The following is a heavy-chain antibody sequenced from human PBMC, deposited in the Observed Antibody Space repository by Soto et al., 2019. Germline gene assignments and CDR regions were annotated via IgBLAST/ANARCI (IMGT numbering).Heavy chain of an antibody. CDR3: AHTGSIAVVAD. CDR2: IYWDGDE. CDR1: GFSLSNSGVG. Sequence: QITLKESGPTLVKPRQPLTLTCTFSGFSLSNSGVGVAWIRQPPGKALEWLALIYWDGDERYSPSLKTRVTITKDTSKNQVVLTLTNMDPVDTATYYCAHTGSIAVVADWGQGTLVTVSS. J-gene: IGHJ4*02. V-gene: IGHV2-5*02. D-gene: IGHD6-19*01.